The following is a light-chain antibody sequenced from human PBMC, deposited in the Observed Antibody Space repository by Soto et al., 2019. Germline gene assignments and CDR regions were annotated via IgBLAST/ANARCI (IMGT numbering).Light chain of an antibody. Sequence: QSALTQPPSASGSPGQSVTISCTGTSSDVGAYNFVSWYQQHPGKAPKLLISEVNKRPSGVPDRFSGSKSGNTASLTVSGLQAVDEGDYYCSSYAGSNTVIFGGGTKLTVL. J-gene: IGLJ2*01. V-gene: IGLV2-8*01. CDR1: SSDVGAYNF. CDR3: SSYAGSNTVI. CDR2: EVN.